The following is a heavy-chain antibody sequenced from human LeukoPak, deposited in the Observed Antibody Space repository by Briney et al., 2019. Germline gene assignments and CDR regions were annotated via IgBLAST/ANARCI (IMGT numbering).Heavy chain of an antibody. CDR1: GGSFSGYY. V-gene: IGHV4-34*01. Sequence: SETLSLTCAVYGGSFSGYYWSWIRQPPGKGLEWIGEINHSGSTNYNPSLKSRVTISVDTSKNQFSLKLSSVTAADTAVYYCARVQHDVFDYWGQGTLVTVSS. CDR2: INHSGST. J-gene: IGHJ4*02. CDR3: ARVQHDVFDY. D-gene: IGHD2-2*01.